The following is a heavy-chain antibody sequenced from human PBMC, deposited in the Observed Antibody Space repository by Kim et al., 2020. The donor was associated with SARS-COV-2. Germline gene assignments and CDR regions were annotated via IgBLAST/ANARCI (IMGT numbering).Heavy chain of an antibody. D-gene: IGHD1-1*01. CDR1: GFTFRNYA. CDR2: ISGSGWST. Sequence: GGSLRLSCAASGFTFRNYAMDRVRQAPGKGLEWVSAISGSGWSTYYADSVKGRFTISRDNSKNMLYLQVNSLRDDDTAVYYCAKDRATNGNDLWGSFDSWGQGTLVTVSS. V-gene: IGHV3-23*01. CDR3: AKDRATNGNDLWGSFDS. J-gene: IGHJ4*02.